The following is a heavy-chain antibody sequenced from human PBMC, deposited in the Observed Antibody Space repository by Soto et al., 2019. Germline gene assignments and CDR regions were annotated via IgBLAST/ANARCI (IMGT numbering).Heavy chain of an antibody. V-gene: IGHV3-23*01. Sequence: EVQLLESGGGLVQPGGSLRLSCAASGFTFTSYGLSWVRQAPGKGLDWVSSISSTGETTYNADSVKGRFTISRDNSKNTVHLQMNSLRAEDTALYYCAKGFGWNDGWGQGILVSVSS. J-gene: IGHJ4*02. CDR2: ISSTGETT. CDR3: AKGFGWNDG. CDR1: GFTFTSYG. D-gene: IGHD1-1*01.